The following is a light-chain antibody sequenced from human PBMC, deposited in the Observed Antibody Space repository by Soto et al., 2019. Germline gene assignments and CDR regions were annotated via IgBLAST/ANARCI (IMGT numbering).Light chain of an antibody. CDR3: RQYGSSIT. CDR1: QSVSSSF. V-gene: IGKV3-20*01. CDR2: GAS. J-gene: IGKJ5*01. Sequence: EIVLTQSPGTLSLSPGERATLSCMASQSVSSSFLACYQQKPGQAPRLLIYGASRRGTGIPGRFSGSGSGTDFTLTISRLEPEDFAVYYCRQYGSSITFGQGTRLEIK.